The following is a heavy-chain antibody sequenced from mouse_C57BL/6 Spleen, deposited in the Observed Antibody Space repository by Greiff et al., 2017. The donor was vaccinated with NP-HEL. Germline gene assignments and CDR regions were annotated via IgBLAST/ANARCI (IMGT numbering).Heavy chain of an antibody. Sequence: QVQLQQPGAELVMPGASVKLSCKASGYTFTSYWMHWVKQRPGQGLEWIGEIDPSDSYTNYNQKFKGKSTLTVDKSSSTAYMQLSSLTSEDSAVYYCARFITTVGYAMDYWGQGTSDTVSS. V-gene: IGHV1-69*01. CDR1: GYTFTSYW. J-gene: IGHJ4*01. CDR3: ARFITTVGYAMDY. CDR2: IDPSDSYT. D-gene: IGHD1-1*01.